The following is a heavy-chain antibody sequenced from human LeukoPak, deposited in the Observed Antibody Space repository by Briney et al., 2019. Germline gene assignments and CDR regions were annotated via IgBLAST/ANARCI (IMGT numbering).Heavy chain of an antibody. Sequence: SETLSLTCTVSGGSISSSSYYWGWIRQSPGKGLEWIGSIYNSGSTYYNPSLKSRVTMSVDTSKNQFSLKLSSVTAADTAVYHCARDGQQLVRGDWFDTWGKGTMVTVSS. V-gene: IGHV4-39*07. CDR3: ARDGQQLVRGDWFDT. D-gene: IGHD6-13*01. J-gene: IGHJ5*02. CDR2: IYNSGST. CDR1: GGSISSSSYY.